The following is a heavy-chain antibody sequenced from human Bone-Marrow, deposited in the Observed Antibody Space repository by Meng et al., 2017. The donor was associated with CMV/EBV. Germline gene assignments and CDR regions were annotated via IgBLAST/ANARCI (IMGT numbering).Heavy chain of an antibody. V-gene: IGHV1-69*10. J-gene: IGHJ6*02. CDR3: ARGKDTIFGVALYYYYGMDV. Sequence: SVKVSCKASGGTFSSYAISWVRQAPGQGLEWMGGIIPILGIANYAQKFQGRVTITADKSTSTAYMELSSLRSEDTAVYYCARGKDTIFGVALYYYYGMDVWGQGTTVTVSS. CDR2: IIPILGIA. D-gene: IGHD3-3*01. CDR1: GGTFSSYA.